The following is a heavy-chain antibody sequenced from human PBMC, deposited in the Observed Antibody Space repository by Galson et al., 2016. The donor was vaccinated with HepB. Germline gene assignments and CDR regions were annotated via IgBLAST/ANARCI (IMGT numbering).Heavy chain of an antibody. Sequence: SLRLSCAASGFTFSAYVMTWVRQVAGKGLEWVSLISGSGVSTYYADSAKGRFTISRDNAKNSLYLQMNTLRAEDTAVYYCARDGRSEDFNMDVWGKGTTVTVS. CDR1: GFTFSAYV. CDR3: ARDGRSEDFNMDV. V-gene: IGHV3-23*01. D-gene: IGHD3-3*01. CDR2: ISGSGVST. J-gene: IGHJ6*03.